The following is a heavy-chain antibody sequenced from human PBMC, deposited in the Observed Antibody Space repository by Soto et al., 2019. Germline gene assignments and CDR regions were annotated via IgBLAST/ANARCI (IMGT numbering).Heavy chain of an antibody. Sequence: EVQLVESGGGLVKPGGSLRLSCAASGFTFSSYSMNWVRQAPGKGLEWVSSITSSSSYIYYADLLKGRFTISRDNAKKSLYLQMNSLRADDTAVYFCARGTGDYDFWSGYHATDYCDYWGQGTLVTVSS. D-gene: IGHD3-3*01. CDR1: GFTFSSYS. CDR3: ARGTGDYDFWSGYHATDYCDY. V-gene: IGHV3-21*02. CDR2: ITSSSSYI. J-gene: IGHJ4*02.